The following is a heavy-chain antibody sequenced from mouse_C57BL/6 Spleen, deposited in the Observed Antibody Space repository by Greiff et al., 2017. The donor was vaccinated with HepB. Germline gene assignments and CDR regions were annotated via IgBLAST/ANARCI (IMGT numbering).Heavy chain of an antibody. V-gene: IGHV1-61*01. CDR3: AREGTGTFSFAY. CDR2: IYPSDSET. J-gene: IGHJ3*01. Sequence: VKLQQPGAELVRPGSSVKLSCKASGYTFTSYWMDWVKQRPGQGLEWIGNIYPSDSETHYNQKFKDKATLTVDKSSSTAYMQLSSLTSEDSAVYYCAREGTGTFSFAYWGQGTLVTVSA. D-gene: IGHD4-1*01. CDR1: GYTFTSYW.